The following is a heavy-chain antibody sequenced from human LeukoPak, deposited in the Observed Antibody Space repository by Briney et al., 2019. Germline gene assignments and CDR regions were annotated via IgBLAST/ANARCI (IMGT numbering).Heavy chain of an antibody. CDR3: VRDVGGMSFFDF. V-gene: IGHV3-23*01. D-gene: IGHD3-16*01. Sequence: GGSLRLSCAASGFVFSGYAMAWVRQTATKGLEWVSTIDHRGLNTHYSDSVQGRLTISRDNSRDTLYLQMESLSAEDTAVYFCVRDVGGMSFFDFWGRGTLVIVSS. J-gene: IGHJ4*02. CDR2: IDHRGLNT. CDR1: GFVFSGYA.